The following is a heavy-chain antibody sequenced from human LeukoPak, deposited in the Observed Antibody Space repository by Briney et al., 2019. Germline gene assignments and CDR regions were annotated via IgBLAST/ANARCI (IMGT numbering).Heavy chain of an antibody. Sequence: GGSLRLSCAASGFTFDDYDMHWVRQGPGKGLEWVSLINWDGSGTYYTDSVKGRFTISRDNAKNSLYLQMNSLRVEDTAVYYCAKTVIWGQGTMVTVSS. CDR3: AKTVI. CDR2: INWDGSGT. V-gene: IGHV3-43D*03. CDR1: GFTFDDYD. J-gene: IGHJ3*02.